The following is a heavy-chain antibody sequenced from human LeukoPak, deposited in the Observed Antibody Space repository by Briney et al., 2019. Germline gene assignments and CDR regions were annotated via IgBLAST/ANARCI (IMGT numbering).Heavy chain of an antibody. CDR1: GFTFSSYS. CDR2: ISSSNSSI. CDR3: ARRVTPNSFDY. J-gene: IGHJ4*02. V-gene: IGHV3-21*01. D-gene: IGHD2-21*02. Sequence: GGSLRLSCAASGFTFSSYSMNLVRQAPGKGLEWVSSISSSNSSIHYADSVKGRFTISRDNAKNSLYLLMNSLRAEDTAVYYCARRVTPNSFDYWGQGTLVTVSS.